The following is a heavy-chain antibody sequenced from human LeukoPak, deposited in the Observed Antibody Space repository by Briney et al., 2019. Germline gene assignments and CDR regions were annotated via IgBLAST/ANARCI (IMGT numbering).Heavy chain of an antibody. CDR1: GGSISSGDYY. Sequence: TSQTLSLTCTVSGGSISSGDYYWSWIRQPPGKGLEWIGYIYYSGSTYYNPSLKGRVTISVDTSKNQFSLKLSSVTAADTAVYYCARAKGTSSQLTFDYWGQGTLVTVSS. CDR2: IYYSGST. CDR3: ARAKGTSSQLTFDY. J-gene: IGHJ4*02. D-gene: IGHD1-1*01. V-gene: IGHV4-30-4*08.